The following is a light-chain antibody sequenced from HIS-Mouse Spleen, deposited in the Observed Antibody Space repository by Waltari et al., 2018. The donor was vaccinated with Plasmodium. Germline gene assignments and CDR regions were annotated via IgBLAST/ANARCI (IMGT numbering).Light chain of an antibody. Sequence: QSALTQPASVSGSPGQSITISCTGTSRHVGGYNYVSCYQQHPGKAPKLMIYDVSNRPSGVSNRFSGSKSGNTASLTISGLQAEDEADYYCSSYTSSSTLYVVFGGGTKLTVL. J-gene: IGLJ2*01. CDR1: SRHVGGYNY. CDR2: DVS. V-gene: IGLV2-14*03. CDR3: SSYTSSSTLYVV.